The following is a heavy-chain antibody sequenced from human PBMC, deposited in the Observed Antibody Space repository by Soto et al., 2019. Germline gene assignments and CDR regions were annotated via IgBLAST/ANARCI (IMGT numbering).Heavy chain of an antibody. CDR1: GFTVSSYD. CDR2: LGAGGDT. J-gene: IGHJ4*02. CDR3: ARGTMVRGTLDPGISGPLDY. V-gene: IGHV3-13*01. Sequence: EVQLVESGGGLVQPGGSLRLACAASGFTVSSYDMHWVRHVTGKGLEWVSTLGAGGDTYFPDSVKGRFTISRDHAKNSLYLQMNNLGAGDTAVYYCARGTMVRGTLDPGISGPLDYWGQGTLAAVSS. D-gene: IGHD3-10*01.